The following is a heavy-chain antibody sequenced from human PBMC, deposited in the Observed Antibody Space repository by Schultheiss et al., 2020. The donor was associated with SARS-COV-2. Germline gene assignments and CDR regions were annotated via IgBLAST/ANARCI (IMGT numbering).Heavy chain of an antibody. CDR2: IWYDGSKK. CDR3: ARVIYSNYEDY. Sequence: GGSLRLSCAASGFTFGDYAMSWVRQAPGKGLEWVAVIWYDGSKKYYADSVKGRFTISRDNSKNTVNLQMNSLRAEDTAVYYCARVIYSNYEDYWGQGTLVTVSS. CDR1: GFTFGDYA. V-gene: IGHV3-33*08. D-gene: IGHD4-11*01. J-gene: IGHJ4*02.